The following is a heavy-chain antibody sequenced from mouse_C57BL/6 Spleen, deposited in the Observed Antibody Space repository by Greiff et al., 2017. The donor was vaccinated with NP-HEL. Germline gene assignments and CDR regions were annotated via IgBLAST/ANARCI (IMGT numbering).Heavy chain of an antibody. CDR1: GYTFTSYD. CDR3: ARNDYGSSYENWFAY. Sequence: QVQLKQSGPELVKPGASVKLSCKASGYTFTSYDINWVKQRPGQGLEWIGWIYPRDGSTKYNEKFKGKATLTVDTSSSTAYMELHSLTSEDSAVYFCARNDYGSSYENWFAYWGQGTLVTVSA. CDR2: IYPRDGST. V-gene: IGHV1-85*01. D-gene: IGHD1-1*01. J-gene: IGHJ3*01.